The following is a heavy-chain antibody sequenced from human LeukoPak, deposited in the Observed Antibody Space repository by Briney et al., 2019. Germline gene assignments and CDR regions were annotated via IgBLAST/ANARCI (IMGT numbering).Heavy chain of an antibody. D-gene: IGHD3-3*01. CDR1: GFTFSSYA. CDR2: INHDGKEQ. CDR3: AKMRGRIPMFGEARFYFDS. Sequence: PGGSLRLSCAASGFTFSSYAMSWVRQSPGKGLQWVANINHDGKEQSYVDSVKGRFTISRDNAKTSLYLQMSNLRAEDTAVYFCAKMRGRIPMFGEARFYFDSWGRGTLVTVSS. J-gene: IGHJ4*02. V-gene: IGHV3-7*01.